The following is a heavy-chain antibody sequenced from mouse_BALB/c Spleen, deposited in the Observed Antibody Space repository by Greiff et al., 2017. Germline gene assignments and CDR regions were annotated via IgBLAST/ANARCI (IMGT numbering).Heavy chain of an antibody. V-gene: IGHV5-6-5*01. CDR3: ANDGYYVGYWYFDV. J-gene: IGHJ1*01. CDR2: ISSGGST. D-gene: IGHD2-3*01. CDR1: GFTFSSYA. Sequence: EVKLVESGGGLVKPGGSLKLSCAASGFTFSSYAMSWVRQTPEKRLEWVASISSGGSTYYPDSVKGRFTISRDNARNILYLQMSSLRSEDTAMYYCANDGYYVGYWYFDVWGAGTTVTVSS.